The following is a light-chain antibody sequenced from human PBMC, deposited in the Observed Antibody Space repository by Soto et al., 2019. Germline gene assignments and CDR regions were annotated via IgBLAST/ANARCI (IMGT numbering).Light chain of an antibody. J-gene: IGLJ1*01. CDR3: SSYSTSSTPSYA. CDR1: SSDVGGYNY. CDR2: DVT. Sequence: QSALTQPASVSGSPGQSITISCTGTSSDVGGYNYVSWYQQHPGKAPKLLIYDVTNRPSGVSSRFAGSKSGYTASLTISGLQADDEADYHCSSYSTSSTPSYAFGTGTKVTVL. V-gene: IGLV2-14*01.